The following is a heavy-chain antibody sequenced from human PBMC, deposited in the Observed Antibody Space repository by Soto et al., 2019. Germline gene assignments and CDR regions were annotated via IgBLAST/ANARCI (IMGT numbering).Heavy chain of an antibody. CDR1: GFTFSSYG. J-gene: IGHJ4*02. CDR3: ARHGGTPDLYFDY. V-gene: IGHV3-30*03. CDR2: ISYDGSNK. Sequence: PGGSLRLSCAASGFTFSSYGMHWVRQAPGKGLGWVAVISYDGSNKYYADSVKGRFTISRDNAKNSLYLQMSSLRAEDTALYYCARHGGTPDLYFDYWGQGTPVTVS. D-gene: IGHD3-16*01.